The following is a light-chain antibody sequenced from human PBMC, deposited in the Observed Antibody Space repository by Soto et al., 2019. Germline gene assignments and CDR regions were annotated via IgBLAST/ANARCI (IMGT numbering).Light chain of an antibody. J-gene: IGKJ3*01. Sequence: EIVLTQSPGTLSLSPGERATLSCRASQSVSSRFLAWYQQKPGQAPRLLIYGASSRATGIPDRFSGSGSGTDFTLTISSLEPEDFAIYYCQQYGNSPVFTFGPGTKVDFK. CDR1: QSVSSRF. CDR2: GAS. CDR3: QQYGNSPVFT. V-gene: IGKV3-20*01.